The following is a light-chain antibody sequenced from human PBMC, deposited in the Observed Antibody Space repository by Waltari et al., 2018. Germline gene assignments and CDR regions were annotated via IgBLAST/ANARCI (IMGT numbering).Light chain of an antibody. CDR2: LGS. CDR1: RSLLHSSGYNY. J-gene: IGKJ4*01. CDR3: MQALQSPLT. V-gene: IGKV2-28*01. Sequence: DIVMTQSPLSLPVTPGEPASISCTSSRSLLHSSGYNYVAWCLQKPGQSPQLLHSLGSNRAAGGPYRCSGRGSGTDFTLKISRVEAEDVGVYYGMQALQSPLTFGGGTKVEIK.